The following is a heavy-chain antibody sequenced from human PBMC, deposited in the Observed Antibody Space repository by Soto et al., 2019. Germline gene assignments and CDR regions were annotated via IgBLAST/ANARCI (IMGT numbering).Heavy chain of an antibody. D-gene: IGHD5-12*01. CDR2: INAGNGDT. CDR1: GINYNTYA. Sequence: QVQLVQSGAEMKKPGASVKLSCKTSGINYNTYAIHWVRQAPGQGLEWMGWINAGNGDTRYSQNFQGRVTLTRDTSASTVYMDLDGLKSEDTGVYYCARAISGYVTWGQGTLVTVSS. CDR3: ARAISGYVT. V-gene: IGHV1-3*01. J-gene: IGHJ4*02.